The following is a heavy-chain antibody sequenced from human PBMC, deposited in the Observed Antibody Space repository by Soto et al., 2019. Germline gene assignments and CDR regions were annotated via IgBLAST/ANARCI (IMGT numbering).Heavy chain of an antibody. D-gene: IGHD2-15*01. V-gene: IGHV4-59*08. CDR2: IYYSGST. Sequence: SETLSLTCTVSGGSISSYYWSWIRQPPGKGLEWIGYIYYSGSTNYNPSLKSRVTISVDTSKNQFSLKLSSVTAADTAVYYCARLADIVVVVAASHIKYDAFDIWGQGTMVTVSS. CDR3: ARLADIVVVVAASHIKYDAFDI. J-gene: IGHJ3*02. CDR1: GGSISSYY.